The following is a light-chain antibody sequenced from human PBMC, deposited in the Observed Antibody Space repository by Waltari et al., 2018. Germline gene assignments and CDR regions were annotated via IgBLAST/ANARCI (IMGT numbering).Light chain of an antibody. CDR2: DAS. CDR3: QMYVRLPVT. J-gene: IGKJ1*01. V-gene: IGKV3-20*01. CDR1: QSVGRS. Sequence: EIVLTQSPGTLSLSPGERATLSCRASQSVGRSLAWYQQKPGQAPRLLIYDASKRATGSPERVSGSGSGTDFSLTISRLEPEDFAVYYCQMYVRLPVTFGQGTKVEIK.